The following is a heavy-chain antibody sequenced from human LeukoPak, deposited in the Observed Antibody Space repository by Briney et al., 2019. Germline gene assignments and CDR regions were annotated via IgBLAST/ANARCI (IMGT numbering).Heavy chain of an antibody. CDR2: ISDSGAK. Sequence: GGSLRLSCVASGFTFSNYAMTWVRQVPGKGLEWVSTISDSGAKYYADSVKGRFTISRDNSKNTLYLEMSSLRAEDTAIYYCAADQLLWGHDAFEIWGQGTMVTVSS. J-gene: IGHJ3*02. D-gene: IGHD2-2*01. CDR3: AADQLLWGHDAFEI. V-gene: IGHV3-23*01. CDR1: GFTFSNYA.